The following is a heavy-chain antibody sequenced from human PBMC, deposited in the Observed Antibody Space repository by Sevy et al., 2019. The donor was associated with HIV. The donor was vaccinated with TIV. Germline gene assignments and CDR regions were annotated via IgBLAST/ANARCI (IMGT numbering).Heavy chain of an antibody. CDR3: ARQGFTRPHDY. J-gene: IGHJ4*02. D-gene: IGHD3-10*01. Sequence: GGSLRLSCAASGFNFNIYSMSWVRQAPGKGLEWVSTLSFGCGKINYADSVKGRFIISRDDSKHTLYLQMNSLRAEDTAVYFCARQGFTRPHDYWGQGTLVTVSS. V-gene: IGHV3-23*01. CDR2: LSFGCGKI. CDR1: GFNFNIYS.